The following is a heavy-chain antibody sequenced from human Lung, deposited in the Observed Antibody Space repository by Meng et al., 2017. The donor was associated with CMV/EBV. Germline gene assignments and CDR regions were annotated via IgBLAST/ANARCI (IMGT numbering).Heavy chain of an antibody. CDR1: GYTFTSYG. Sequence: ASVKVSCKASGYTFTSYGINWVRQAPGQGLEWMAWISTYNGNTYYAQKFQGRVTLTTDTSTSAAYMELRSLRSDDTAVYYCARDWRLMNAQPNWFDPWGQGTXVTVYS. J-gene: IGHJ5*02. CDR3: ARDWRLMNAQPNWFDP. D-gene: IGHD3-3*01. CDR2: ISTYNGNT. V-gene: IGHV1-18*01.